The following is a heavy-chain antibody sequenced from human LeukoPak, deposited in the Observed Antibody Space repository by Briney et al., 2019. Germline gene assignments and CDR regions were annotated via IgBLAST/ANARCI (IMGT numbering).Heavy chain of an antibody. CDR2: ISAYNGNT. CDR3: ARSGRGTYYYFDL. Sequence: ASVKVSCKASGYTFTSYGISWVRQAPGQGLEWMGWISAYNGNTNYAQKFRGRVSMTADTSTSTAYMELRSLRSDDTAVYYCARSGRGTYYYFDLWGQGTLVTVSS. CDR1: GYTFTSYG. D-gene: IGHD1-26*01. J-gene: IGHJ4*02. V-gene: IGHV1-18*01.